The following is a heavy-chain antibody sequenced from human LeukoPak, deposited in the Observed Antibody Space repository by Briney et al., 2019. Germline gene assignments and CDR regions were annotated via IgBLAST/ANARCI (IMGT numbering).Heavy chain of an antibody. CDR3: ARGHSSWYAPFDY. D-gene: IGHD6-13*01. J-gene: IGHJ4*02. CDR2: IYYSGST. CDR1: GGSISSGGYY. Sequence: SETLSLPCTVSGGSISSGGYYWSWIRQHPGKGLEWIGYIYYSGSTYYNPSLKSRVTISVDTSRNQFSLKLSSVTAADTAVYYCARGHSSWYAPFDYWGQGTLVTVSS. V-gene: IGHV4-31*03.